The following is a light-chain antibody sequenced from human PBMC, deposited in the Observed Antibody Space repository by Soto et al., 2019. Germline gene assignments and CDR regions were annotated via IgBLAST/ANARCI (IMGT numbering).Light chain of an antibody. J-gene: IGKJ5*01. CDR3: QQCDDLPIT. Sequence: IQMTQSHSTLSSSLGDRVTITCRASQSISSWLAWYQQKPGKAPKLLIYDAFNLHPGVPSRFRGRGSGTEGSFNITSLQPEDGATYNGQQCDDLPITFGQGTRLETK. V-gene: IGKV1-5*01. CDR2: DAF. CDR1: QSISSW.